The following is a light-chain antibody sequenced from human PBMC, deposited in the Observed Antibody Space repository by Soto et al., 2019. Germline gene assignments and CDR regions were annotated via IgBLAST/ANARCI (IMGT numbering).Light chain of an antibody. J-gene: IGLJ2*01. CDR1: STEVGSYNY. CDR3: SSYTTRVALGVR. Sequence: QSSLTQPASVSGSPGQSITISCTGTSTEVGSYNYVCWFQHYPGKAPKLIIYDVTNRPSGVSNRFSGSKSGTTASLTISGLQPEDEADYSCSSYTTRVALGVRFGGGTKLTVL. V-gene: IGLV2-14*03. CDR2: DVT.